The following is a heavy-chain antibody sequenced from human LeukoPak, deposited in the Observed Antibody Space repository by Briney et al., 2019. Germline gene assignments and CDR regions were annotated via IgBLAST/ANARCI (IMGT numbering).Heavy chain of an antibody. Sequence: GGSLRLSCAASGFTFSSYSMNWVRQAPGKGLEWVSSISSSSSYIYYADSVKGRFTISRDNAKNSLYLQMNSLRAEGTAVYYCARDEGDTAMVDYWGQGTLVTVSS. J-gene: IGHJ4*02. CDR3: ARDEGDTAMVDY. V-gene: IGHV3-21*01. D-gene: IGHD5-18*01. CDR1: GFTFSSYS. CDR2: ISSSSSYI.